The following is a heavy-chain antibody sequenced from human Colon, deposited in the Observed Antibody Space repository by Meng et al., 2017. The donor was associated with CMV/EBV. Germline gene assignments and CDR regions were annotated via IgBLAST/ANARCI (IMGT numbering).Heavy chain of an antibody. CDR2: IKQDGSEK. CDR3: AREGYGIAVAGSDY. Sequence: GESLKISCVVSGVTFSDSVMSWVRQAPGKGLEWVANIKQDGSEKYYVDSVKGRFTISRDNAKNSLYLQMNSLRAEDTAVYYCAREGYGIAVAGSDYWGQGTLVTVSS. CDR1: GVTFSDSV. D-gene: IGHD6-19*01. V-gene: IGHV3-7*01. J-gene: IGHJ4*02.